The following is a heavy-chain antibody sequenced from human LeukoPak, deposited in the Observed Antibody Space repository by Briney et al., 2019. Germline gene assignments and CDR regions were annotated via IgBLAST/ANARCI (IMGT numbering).Heavy chain of an antibody. CDR3: ARDARTSYDSSGYYFDY. J-gene: IGHJ4*02. D-gene: IGHD3-22*01. Sequence: ASVKVSCKASGYTFTSYYMHWVRQAPGQGLEWMGIINPSGGSTSYAQKFQGRVTMTRDTSTSTVYMELGSLRSEDTAVYYCARDARTSYDSSGYYFDYWGQGTLVTVSS. CDR1: GYTFTSYY. CDR2: INPSGGST. V-gene: IGHV1-46*01.